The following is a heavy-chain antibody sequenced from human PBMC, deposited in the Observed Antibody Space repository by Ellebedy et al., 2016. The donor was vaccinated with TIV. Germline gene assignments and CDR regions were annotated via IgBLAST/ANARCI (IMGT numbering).Heavy chain of an antibody. CDR3: ARVKDSYGMDY. V-gene: IGHV3-66*02. J-gene: IGHJ4*02. CDR2: IYSGGTT. Sequence: GESLKISCAASGFTVSSNYMSWVRQAPGKGLEWVSVIYSGGTTHYADTVKGRFTISRDKSKNTLYLQMNSLRPEDTAVYYCARVKDSYGMDYWGRGTLVAVSP. D-gene: IGHD5-18*01. CDR1: GFTVSSNY.